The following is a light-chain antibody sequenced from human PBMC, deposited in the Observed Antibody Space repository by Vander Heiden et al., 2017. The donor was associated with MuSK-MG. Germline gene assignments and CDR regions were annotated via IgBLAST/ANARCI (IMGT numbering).Light chain of an antibody. J-gene: IGKJ3*01. V-gene: IGKV4-1*01. CDR3: QQDVKRPLT. CDR2: WAS. Sequence: DIIMTQSPESLSVSLGERATINCESSRSVLFTPNNKNYLAWYQQKAGQPPKLLFSWASTREPGVPDRFSGSGSGTDFTLTITSLQAEDVAVYYCQQDVKRPLTFGPGTKVDIK. CDR1: RSVLFTPNNKNY.